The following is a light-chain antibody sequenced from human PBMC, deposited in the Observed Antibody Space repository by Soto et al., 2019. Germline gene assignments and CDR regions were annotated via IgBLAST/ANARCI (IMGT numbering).Light chain of an antibody. CDR3: QQYYIYPRT. CDR1: QGISSY. Sequence: AIRMTQSPSSLSASTGDRVTITCRVTQGISSYLAWYQQKPVKAPKRMIYAASTLQSGVPSRFTGSGSGTHFTLTISFLQYEDFATYYCQQYYIYPRTFGQGTKVEIK. CDR2: AAS. V-gene: IGKV1-8*01. J-gene: IGKJ1*01.